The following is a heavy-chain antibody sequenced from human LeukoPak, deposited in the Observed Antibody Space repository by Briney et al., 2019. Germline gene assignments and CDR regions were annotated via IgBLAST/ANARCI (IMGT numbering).Heavy chain of an antibody. V-gene: IGHV4-61*02. CDR2: IYTSGST. CDR1: DGSISSGSYY. Sequence: PSQTLSLTCTVSDGSISSGSYYWSWIRQPAGKGLEWIGRIYTSGSTNYNPPLKSRVTISVDTSKNQFSLKLSSVTAADTAVYYCAREVAYDSSGYYYNYWGQGTLVTVSS. D-gene: IGHD3-22*01. J-gene: IGHJ4*02. CDR3: AREVAYDSSGYYYNY.